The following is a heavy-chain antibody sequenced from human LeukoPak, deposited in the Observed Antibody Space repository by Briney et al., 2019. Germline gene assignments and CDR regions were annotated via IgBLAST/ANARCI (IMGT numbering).Heavy chain of an antibody. CDR1: GGSISSYY. V-gene: IGHV4-4*07. CDR2: IYTSGST. CDR3: AREAFLYYYYYMDV. Sequence: SETLSLTCTVSGGSISSYYWSWIRQPAGKGLEWIGRIYTSGSTNYNPSLKSRVTMSVDTSKNQISLKLSSVTAAGTAVYYCAREAFLYYYYYMDVWGKGTTVTVSS. J-gene: IGHJ6*03.